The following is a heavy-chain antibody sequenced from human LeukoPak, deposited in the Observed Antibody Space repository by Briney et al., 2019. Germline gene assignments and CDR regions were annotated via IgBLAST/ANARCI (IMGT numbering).Heavy chain of an antibody. V-gene: IGHV3-7*01. CDR1: GFTFSTYW. CDR2: IKQDGSEK. D-gene: IGHD1-26*01. Sequence: GGSLRLSCAASGFTFSTYWMSWVRQAPGKGLEWVANIKQDGSEKYYVDSVKGRFTISRDNAKNSVYLQMNSLRAEDTAVYYCASLPSGRHLSIRHWGQGTLVTVSS. J-gene: IGHJ1*01. CDR3: ASLPSGRHLSIRH.